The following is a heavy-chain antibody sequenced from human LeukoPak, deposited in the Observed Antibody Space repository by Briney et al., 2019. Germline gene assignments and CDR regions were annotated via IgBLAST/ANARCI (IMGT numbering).Heavy chain of an antibody. V-gene: IGHV3-53*01. J-gene: IGHJ4*02. CDR3: ARDRDGYSPFDY. Sequence: GGSLRLSCAASGFTVSTNYMSWVRQAPGKGLEWVSVIYGGGSTYYADSVKGRFTISRDNSRNTLYLQMNSLRAEDTAVYYCARDRDGYSPFDYWGQGTLVTVSS. CDR1: GFTVSTNY. D-gene: IGHD5-24*01. CDR2: IYGGGST.